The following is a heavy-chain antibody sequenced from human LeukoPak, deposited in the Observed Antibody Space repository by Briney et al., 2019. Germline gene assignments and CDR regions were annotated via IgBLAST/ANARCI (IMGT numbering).Heavy chain of an antibody. CDR2: ISYDGSNK. D-gene: IGHD3-3*01. J-gene: IGHJ6*03. Sequence: PGGSLRLPCAASGFTFSSYAMHWVRQAPGKGLEWVAVISYDGSNKYYADSVKGRFTISRDNSKNTLYLQMNSLRAEDTAVYYCARDGVEEWLLSSGTSNYYYYMDVWGKGTTVTVSS. CDR3: ARDGVEEWLLSSGTSNYYYYMDV. CDR1: GFTFSSYA. V-gene: IGHV3-30*01.